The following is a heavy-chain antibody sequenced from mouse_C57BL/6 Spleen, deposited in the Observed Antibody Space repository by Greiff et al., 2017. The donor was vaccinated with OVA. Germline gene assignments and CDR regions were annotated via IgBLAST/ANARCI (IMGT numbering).Heavy chain of an antibody. J-gene: IGHJ2*01. CDR2: IDPSDSET. Sequence: QVQLQQPGAELVRPGSSVKLSCKASGYTFTSYWMHWVKQRPIQGLEWIGNIDPSDSETHYNQKFKDKATLTVDKSSSTAYMQLSSLTSEDSAVYYCARTVSRGGYEYWGPGTTLSVSS. V-gene: IGHV1-52*01. CDR3: ARTVSRGGYEY. CDR1: GYTFTSYW.